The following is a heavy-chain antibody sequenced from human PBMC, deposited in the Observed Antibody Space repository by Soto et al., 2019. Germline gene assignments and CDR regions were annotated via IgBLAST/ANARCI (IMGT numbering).Heavy chain of an antibody. Sequence: PSETLSLTCTVSGGSISSDYWSWIRQPPGEGLEWIGYIYFSGGTNYNPSLKSRVTISVDRSKNQPSLRLTSVTAADTAVYYCARTNAFHIWGQGTMVTVSS. CDR2: IYFSGGT. CDR1: GGSISSDY. V-gene: IGHV4-59*01. J-gene: IGHJ3*02. CDR3: ARTNAFHI.